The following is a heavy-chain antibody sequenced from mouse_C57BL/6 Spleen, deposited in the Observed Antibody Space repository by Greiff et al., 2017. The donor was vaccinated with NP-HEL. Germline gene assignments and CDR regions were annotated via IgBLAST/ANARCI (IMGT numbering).Heavy chain of an antibody. CDR2: ISSGSSTN. J-gene: IGHJ3*01. CDR3: ARGPEAGAY. CDR1: GFTFSDYG. V-gene: IGHV5-17*01. Sequence: EVQLVESGGGLVKPGASLKLSCAASGFTFSDYGMHWVRQAPEKGLEWVAYISSGSSTNYYADTVKGRFTISRDNAKNTLFLQMTSLRSEDTAMYYCARGPEAGAYWGQGTLLTVSA.